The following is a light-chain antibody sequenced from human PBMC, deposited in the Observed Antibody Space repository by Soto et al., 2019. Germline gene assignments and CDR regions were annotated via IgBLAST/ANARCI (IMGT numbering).Light chain of an antibody. V-gene: IGKV1-5*03. Sequence: DLQMTQSPSTLSASVGDRVTITCRASQSISKLLAWYQQKPGRAPTLLIYKASTLESGVPSRFSGSGSGTEFALTISSLQPDDCATYYCQQYNSYPLTFGQGTRLEIK. CDR2: KAS. CDR1: QSISKL. J-gene: IGKJ5*01. CDR3: QQYNSYPLT.